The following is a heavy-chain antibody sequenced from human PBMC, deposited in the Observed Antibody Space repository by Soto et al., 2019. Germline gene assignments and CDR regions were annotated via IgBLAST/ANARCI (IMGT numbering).Heavy chain of an antibody. V-gene: IGHV4-34*01. CDR3: ARAPYYYDSSGYSRRDAFDI. J-gene: IGHJ3*02. D-gene: IGHD3-22*01. CDR2: INHSGST. CDR1: GGSFSGYY. Sequence: QVQLQQWGAGLLKPSETLSLTCAVYGGSFSGYYWSWIRQPPGKGLEWIGEINHSGSTNYNPSLKSRATISVDTSKNQFSLKLSSVTAADTAVYYCARAPYYYDSSGYSRRDAFDIWGQGTMVTVSS.